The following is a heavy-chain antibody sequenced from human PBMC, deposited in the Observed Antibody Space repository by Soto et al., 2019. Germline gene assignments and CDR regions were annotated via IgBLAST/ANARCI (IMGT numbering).Heavy chain of an antibody. CDR3: ARIYCTTTTCDSWFDP. D-gene: IGHD2-2*01. V-gene: IGHV5-10-1*01. CDR1: GYTFTTFW. CDR2: IDPRDSYV. Sequence: ESLTISCTGFGYTFTTFWISWVRQIPGKGLEWMGRIDPRDSYVTYSPSFEGHVTISADKSISTAYLQWGSLKASDTAMYYCARIYCTTTTCDSWFDPWGQGNLVTVSS. J-gene: IGHJ5*02.